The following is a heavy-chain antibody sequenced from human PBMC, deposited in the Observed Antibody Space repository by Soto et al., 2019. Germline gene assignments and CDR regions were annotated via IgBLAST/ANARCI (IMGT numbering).Heavy chain of an antibody. J-gene: IGHJ4*02. CDR3: ARLSGCGGGSCYLPDY. Sequence: ASGKVSCKASGYTFTSCGIGWVGQAPGQGLEWMGWISAYNGNTNYAQYLQGRVTMTTDTSTSTAYMELGSLRSDDTAMYYCARLSGCGGGSCYLPDYWGQRTLVTVSS. CDR1: GYTFTSCG. D-gene: IGHD2-15*01. CDR2: ISAYNGNT. V-gene: IGHV1-18*01.